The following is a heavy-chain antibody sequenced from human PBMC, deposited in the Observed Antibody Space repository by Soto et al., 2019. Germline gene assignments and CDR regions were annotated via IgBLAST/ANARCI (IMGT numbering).Heavy chain of an antibody. Sequence: KPSETLSLTCAVYGGSFSGYYWSWIRQPPGKGLEWIGEINHSGSTNYNPSLKSRVTISVDTSKNQFSLKLSSVTAADTAVYYCARGVKWIQPWLLFDYWGQGTLVTVSS. CDR3: ARGVKWIQPWLLFDY. V-gene: IGHV4-34*01. J-gene: IGHJ4*02. CDR1: GGSFSGYY. CDR2: INHSGST. D-gene: IGHD5-18*01.